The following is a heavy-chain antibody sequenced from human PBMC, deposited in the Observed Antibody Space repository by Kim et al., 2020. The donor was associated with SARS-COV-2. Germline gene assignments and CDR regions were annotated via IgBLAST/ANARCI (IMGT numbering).Heavy chain of an antibody. J-gene: IGHJ6*02. V-gene: IGHV3-33*05. CDR3: ARDRELGYGSSWPYYYYYGMDV. CDR1: GFTFSSYG. CDR2: ISYDGSDK. D-gene: IGHD6-13*01. Sequence: GGSLRLSCAASGFTFSSYGMHWVRQAPDKGLEWVAVISYDGSDKYYGDSVKGRFIISRDNSKNTLYLQMNSLRAEDKAVYYCARDRELGYGSSWPYYYYYGMDVWGQGTTVTVSS.